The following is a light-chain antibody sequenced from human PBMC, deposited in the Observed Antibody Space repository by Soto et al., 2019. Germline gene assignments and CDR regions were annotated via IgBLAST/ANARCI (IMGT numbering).Light chain of an antibody. CDR2: DVS. V-gene: IGLV2-14*01. J-gene: IGLJ1*01. CDR1: RSDVGGYNF. Sequence: QSALTQPASVSGSPGQSITISCTGTRSDVGGYNFVSWYQQYPGKAPKLMIYDVSTRPSGVSNRFSGSKSGNTASLTISGLQAEDEADYYCSSYRSSSTGVFGTGTKLTVL. CDR3: SSYRSSSTGV.